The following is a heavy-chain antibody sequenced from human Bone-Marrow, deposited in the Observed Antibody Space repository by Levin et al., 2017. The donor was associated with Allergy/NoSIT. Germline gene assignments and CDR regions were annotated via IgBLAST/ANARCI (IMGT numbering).Heavy chain of an antibody. CDR2: VSYDGRSK. D-gene: IGHD4/OR15-4a*01. CDR3: ARDTYGDQGGPLDY. V-gene: IGHV3-30*04. CDR1: GFTFSSHA. Sequence: GESLKISCAAPGFTFSSHAMHWVRQAPGKGLEWVAAVSYDGRSKYHADSVKGRITISRDNSKNTVDLQVNSLRAEDTGVYYCARDTYGDQGGPLDYWGQGILVSVSS. J-gene: IGHJ4*02.